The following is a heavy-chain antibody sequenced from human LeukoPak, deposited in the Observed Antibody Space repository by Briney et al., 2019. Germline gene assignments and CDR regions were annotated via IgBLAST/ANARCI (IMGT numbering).Heavy chain of an antibody. J-gene: IGHJ4*02. D-gene: IGHD2-2*01. CDR1: GYSISSGYY. Sequence: SETLSLTCAVSGYSISSGYYWGWIRQPPGKGLEWIGSIYHSGSTYYNPSLKSRVTISVDTSKNQFSLKLSSVTAPDTAVYYCARHVEFCSSTSCYFFDYWGQGTLVTVSS. V-gene: IGHV4-38-2*01. CDR2: IYHSGST. CDR3: ARHVEFCSSTSCYFFDY.